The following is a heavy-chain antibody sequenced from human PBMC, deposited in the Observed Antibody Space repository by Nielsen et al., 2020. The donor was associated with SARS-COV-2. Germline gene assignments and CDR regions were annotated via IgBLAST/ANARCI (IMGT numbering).Heavy chain of an antibody. CDR2: ISSSSSYT. CDR1: GFTFSDYY. J-gene: IGHJ4*02. V-gene: IGHV3-11*05. D-gene: IGHD3-3*01. Sequence: GESLKISCAASGFTFSDYYMSWIRQAPGKGLEWVSYISSSSSYTNYADSVKGRFTISRDNAKNSLYLQMNSLRAVDTAVYYCARARHYDFWSGYYPDYWGQGTLVTVSS. CDR3: ARARHYDFWSGYYPDY.